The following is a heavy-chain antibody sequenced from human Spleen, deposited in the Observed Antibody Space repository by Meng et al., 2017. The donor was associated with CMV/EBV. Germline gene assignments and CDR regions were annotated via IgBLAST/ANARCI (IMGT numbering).Heavy chain of an antibody. Sequence: LSLTCAASGFTFSSYGMHWVRQAPGKGLEWVAVIWYDGSNKYYADSVKGRFTISRDNSKNTLYLQMNSLRAEDTAVYYCAKSIVVVVAASYFDYWGQGTVVTVS. D-gene: IGHD2-15*01. CDR1: GFTFSSYG. V-gene: IGHV3-33*06. CDR3: AKSIVVVVAASYFDY. CDR2: IWYDGSNK. J-gene: IGHJ4*02.